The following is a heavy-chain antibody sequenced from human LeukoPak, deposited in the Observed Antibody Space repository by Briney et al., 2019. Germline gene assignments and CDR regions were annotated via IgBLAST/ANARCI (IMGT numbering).Heavy chain of an antibody. Sequence: GGSLRLSCAASGLTFSSYWMSWVRQAPGKGLEWVANIKQDGSEKYYVDSVKGRFTISRDNAKNSLYLQMNSLRAEDTAVYYCARLIAAAVNWFDPWGQGTLVTVSS. CDR3: ARLIAAAVNWFDP. J-gene: IGHJ5*02. CDR2: IKQDGSEK. D-gene: IGHD6-13*01. V-gene: IGHV3-7*01. CDR1: GLTFSSYW.